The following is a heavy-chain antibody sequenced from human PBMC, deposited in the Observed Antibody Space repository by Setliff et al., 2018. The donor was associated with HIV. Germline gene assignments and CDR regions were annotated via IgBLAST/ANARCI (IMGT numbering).Heavy chain of an antibody. J-gene: IGHJ4*02. CDR2: FYSSSST. Sequence: GGSLRLSCTASGFNVNGHYMSWVRQAPGRGLECVAIFYSSSSTYYGDSVEGRFTISRDDSKNTLYLQMNSLRAEDTAMYYCAREVYRPSSGWIRHFDLWGQGTLVTVSS. CDR3: AREVYRPSSGWIRHFDL. D-gene: IGHD6-19*01. CDR1: GFNVNGHY. V-gene: IGHV3-53*01.